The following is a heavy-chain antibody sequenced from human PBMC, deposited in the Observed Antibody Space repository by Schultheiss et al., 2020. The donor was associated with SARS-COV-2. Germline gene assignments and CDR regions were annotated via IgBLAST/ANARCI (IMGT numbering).Heavy chain of an antibody. CDR1: GGSFSGYY. CDR2: INHSGST. CDR3: ARGRRGVTTDDY. Sequence: SETLSLTCAVYGGSFSGYYWSWIRQPPGKGLEWIGEINHSGSTNYNPSLKSRVTISVDTSKNQFSLKLSSVTAADTAVYYCARGRRGVTTDDYWGQGTLVTVLL. D-gene: IGHD4-17*01. V-gene: IGHV4-34*01. J-gene: IGHJ4*02.